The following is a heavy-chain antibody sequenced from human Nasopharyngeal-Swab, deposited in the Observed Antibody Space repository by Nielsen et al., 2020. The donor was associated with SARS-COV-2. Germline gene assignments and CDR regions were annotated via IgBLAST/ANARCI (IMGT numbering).Heavy chain of an antibody. D-gene: IGHD2-2*01. CDR3: ARGTRRQSVVVPAAMRSMDV. Sequence: WIRQPPGKGLEWIGYIYYSGSTNYNPSLKSRVTISVDTSKNQFSLKLSSVTAADTAVYYCARGTRRQSVVVPAAMRSMDVWGQGTTVTVSS. CDR2: IYYSGST. J-gene: IGHJ6*02. V-gene: IGHV4-59*12.